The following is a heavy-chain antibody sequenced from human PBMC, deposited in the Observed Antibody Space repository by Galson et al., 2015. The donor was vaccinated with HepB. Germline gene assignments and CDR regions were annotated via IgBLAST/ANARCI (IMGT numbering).Heavy chain of an antibody. D-gene: IGHD2-2*01. Sequence: SVKVSCKASGGTFSSYTISWVRQAPGQGLEWMGRIIPILGIANYAQKFQGRVTITADKSTSTAYMELSSLRSEDTAVYYCAGSSTSRGGAFDIWGQGTMVTVSS. CDR3: AGSSTSRGGAFDI. CDR2: IIPILGIA. V-gene: IGHV1-69*02. J-gene: IGHJ3*02. CDR1: GGTFSSYT.